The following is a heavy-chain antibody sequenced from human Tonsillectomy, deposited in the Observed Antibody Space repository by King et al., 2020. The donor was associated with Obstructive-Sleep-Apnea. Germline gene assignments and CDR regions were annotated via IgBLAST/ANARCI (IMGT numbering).Heavy chain of an antibody. CDR3: ARGNYPY. V-gene: IGHV3-7*03. CDR1: GFTFSSYW. Sequence: VQLVESGGGLVQPGGSLRLSCAASGFTFSSYWISWVRHAPGKGLWWVANIKQDGSEKYYVDSVKGRFTISRDNAKNSLYLQMNSLRAEDTAVYYCARGNYPYWGQGTLVTVSS. J-gene: IGHJ4*02. CDR2: IKQDGSEK. D-gene: IGHD1-7*01.